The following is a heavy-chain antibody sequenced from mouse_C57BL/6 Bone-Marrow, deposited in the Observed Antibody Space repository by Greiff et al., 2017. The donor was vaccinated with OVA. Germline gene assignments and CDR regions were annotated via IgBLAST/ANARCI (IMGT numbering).Heavy chain of an antibody. Sequence: VQLQQSGPELVKPGASVKISCKASGYAFSSSWMNWVKQRPGKGLEWIGRIYPGDGDTNSNGKFKGKATLTADKSSSTAYMQLSSLTSEDSAVYFCARSIYYDYMDYWGQGTSVTVSS. D-gene: IGHD2-4*01. CDR3: ARSIYYDYMDY. CDR1: GYAFSSSW. V-gene: IGHV1-82*01. J-gene: IGHJ4*01. CDR2: IYPGDGDT.